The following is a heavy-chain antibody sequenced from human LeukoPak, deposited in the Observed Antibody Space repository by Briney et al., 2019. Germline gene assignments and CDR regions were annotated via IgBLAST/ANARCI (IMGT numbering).Heavy chain of an antibody. CDR2: IYTSGSI. CDR3: VRDGTPYQDRGVDY. J-gene: IGHJ4*02. CDR1: GGSISSYY. D-gene: IGHD2-2*01. Sequence: SETLSLTCTVSGGSISSYYWSWIRQPAGEGLEWIGRIYTSGSINYNPSLKSRVTISADKSKNQFSLKMSSVTAADTAVYYCVRDGTPYQDRGVDYWGQGTLVTVSS. V-gene: IGHV4-4*07.